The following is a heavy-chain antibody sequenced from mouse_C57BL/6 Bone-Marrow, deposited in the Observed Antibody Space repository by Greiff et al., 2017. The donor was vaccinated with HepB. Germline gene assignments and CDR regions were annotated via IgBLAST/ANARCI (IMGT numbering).Heavy chain of an antibody. V-gene: IGHV5-16*01. J-gene: IGHJ1*03. CDR3: ARDQRWLLVYWYFDV. CDR1: GFTFSDYY. CDR2: INYDGSST. D-gene: IGHD2-3*01. Sequence: VQLKESEGGLVQPGSSMKLSCTASGFTFSDYYMAWVRQVPEKGLEWVANINYDGSSTYYLDSLKSRFIISRDNAKNILYLQMSSLKSEDTATYYCARDQRWLLVYWYFDVWGTGTTVTVSS.